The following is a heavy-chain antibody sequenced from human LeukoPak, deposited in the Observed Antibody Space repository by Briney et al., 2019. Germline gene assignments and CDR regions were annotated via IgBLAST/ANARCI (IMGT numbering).Heavy chain of an antibody. CDR1: GGTFSSYA. J-gene: IGHJ4*02. D-gene: IGHD6-19*01. V-gene: IGHV1-69*04. CDR3: ARDLVAVAGTSLHY. Sequence: SVKISCKASGGTFSSYAISWVRQAPGQGLEWMGRIIPILGIANYAQKFQGRVTITADKSTSTAYMELSSLRSEDTAVYYCARDLVAVAGTSLHYWGQGTLVTVSS. CDR2: IIPILGIA.